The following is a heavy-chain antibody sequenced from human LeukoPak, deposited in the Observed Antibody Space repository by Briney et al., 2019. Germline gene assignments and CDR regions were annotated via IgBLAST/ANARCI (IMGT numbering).Heavy chain of an antibody. D-gene: IGHD2-2*01. CDR1: GGSISSYS. V-gene: IGHV4-59*01. CDR3: ARDSSRFDP. CDR2: IDYSGSI. J-gene: IGHJ5*02. Sequence: SETLSLTCTVSGGSISSYSWSWIRQPPGKGLEWIGYIDYSGSIKYNPSLKSRVTISVDTSKDQFSLKLSSVTAADTAVYYCARDSSRFDPWGQRILVTVSS.